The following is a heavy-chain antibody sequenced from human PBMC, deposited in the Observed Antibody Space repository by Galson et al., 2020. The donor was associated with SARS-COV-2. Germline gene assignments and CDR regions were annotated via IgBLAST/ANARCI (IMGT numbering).Heavy chain of an antibody. CDR2: INHSGST. Sequence: SETLSLTCAVYGGSFSGYYWSWIRQPPGKGLEWIGEINHSGSTNYNPSLKSRVTISVDTSKNQFSLKLSSVTAADTAVYYCAREKGGWLIPRPMLYFDYWGQGTLVTVSS. D-gene: IGHD3-16*01. CDR1: GGSFSGYY. J-gene: IGHJ4*02. V-gene: IGHV4-34*01. CDR3: AREKGGWLIPRPMLYFDY.